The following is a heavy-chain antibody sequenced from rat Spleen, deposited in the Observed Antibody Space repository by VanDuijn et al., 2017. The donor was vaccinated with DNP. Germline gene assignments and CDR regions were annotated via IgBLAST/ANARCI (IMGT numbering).Heavy chain of an antibody. Sequence: QVQLKESGPGLVQPSQTLSLTCTVSGFSLTSYDVHWVRQPPGKGLEWMGGIWGDGSTDYNSALKSRLSISKDTSKSQVFLKMNSMQTEDTATYCCARDSESPYYFDYWGQGVMVTVSS. CDR2: IWGDGST. D-gene: IGHD1-11*01. J-gene: IGHJ2*01. V-gene: IGHV2-30*01. CDR3: ARDSESPYYFDY. CDR1: GFSLTSYD.